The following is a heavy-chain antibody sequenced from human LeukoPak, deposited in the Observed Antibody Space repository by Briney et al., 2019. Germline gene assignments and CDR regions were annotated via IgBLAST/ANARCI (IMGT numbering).Heavy chain of an antibody. CDR3: ARLVTMIVASDY. J-gene: IGHJ4*02. Sequence: SETLSLTCTASGYSISSGYYWGWIRQPPGKGLEWIGSIYYSGSTYYNPSLKSRVTISVDTSKNQFSLKLSSVTAADTAVYYCARLVTMIVASDYWGQGTLVTVSS. D-gene: IGHD3-22*01. V-gene: IGHV4-38-2*02. CDR1: GYSISSGYY. CDR2: IYYSGST.